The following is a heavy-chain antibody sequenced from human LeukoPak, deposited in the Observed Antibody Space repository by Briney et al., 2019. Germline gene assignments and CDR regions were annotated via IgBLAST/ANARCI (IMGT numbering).Heavy chain of an antibody. CDR1: GGSISSGDYY. D-gene: IGHD3-22*01. Sequence: SQTLSLTCTVSGGSISSGDYYWSWIRQPPGRGLEWIGYIYYSGSTYYNPSLKSRVTISVDTSKNQFSLKLSSVTAADTAVYYCARAGHYYDSSALRGAFDIWGQGTMVTVSS. CDR2: IYYSGST. V-gene: IGHV4-30-4*01. J-gene: IGHJ3*02. CDR3: ARAGHYYDSSALRGAFDI.